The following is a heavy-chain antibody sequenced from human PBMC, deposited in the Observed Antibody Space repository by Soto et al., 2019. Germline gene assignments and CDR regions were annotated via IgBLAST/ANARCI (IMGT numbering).Heavy chain of an antibody. J-gene: IGHJ6*03. CDR3: ARGQGRWDFSYYYYMDV. CDR1: GGSISSYY. D-gene: IGHD3-3*01. CDR2: IYYSGST. Sequence: PSETLSLTCTVSGGSISSYYWSWIRQPPGKGLEWIGYIYYSGSTNYNPSLKSRVTISVDTSKNQFSLKLSSVTAADTAVYYCARGQGRWDFSYYYYMDVWGKGTTVTVSS. V-gene: IGHV4-59*01.